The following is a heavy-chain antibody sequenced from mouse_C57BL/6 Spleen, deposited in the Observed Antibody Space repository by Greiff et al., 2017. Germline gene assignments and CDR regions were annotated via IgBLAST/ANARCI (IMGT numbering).Heavy chain of an antibody. Sequence: EVQLQQSGTVLARPGASVKMSCKTSGYTFTSYWMHWVKQRPGQGLEWIGAIYPGNSDTSYNQKLKGKAKLTAVTSASTAYMELSSLTNEDSAVYYCTRSGDYDGTAWFAYWGQGTLVTVSA. V-gene: IGHV1-5*01. CDR3: TRSGDYDGTAWFAY. J-gene: IGHJ3*01. CDR1: GYTFTSYW. D-gene: IGHD2-4*01. CDR2: IYPGNSDT.